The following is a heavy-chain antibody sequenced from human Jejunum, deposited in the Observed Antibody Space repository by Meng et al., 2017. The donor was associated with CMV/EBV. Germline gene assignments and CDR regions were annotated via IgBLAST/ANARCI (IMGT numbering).Heavy chain of an antibody. D-gene: IGHD6-6*01. CDR1: GFSVSSNF. CDR3: ASPPPIGAALDY. J-gene: IGHJ4*02. V-gene: IGHV3-66*01. CDR2: IYSGGGT. Sequence: EVQPVECGGGLVQPGGSLRLSCAASGFSVSSNFMSWVRQAPGKGLEWVSIIYSGGGTDYADSVKGRFTISRDNSKNTLYLQMNSLGAEDTAVYYCASPPPIGAALDYWGQGTLVTVSS.